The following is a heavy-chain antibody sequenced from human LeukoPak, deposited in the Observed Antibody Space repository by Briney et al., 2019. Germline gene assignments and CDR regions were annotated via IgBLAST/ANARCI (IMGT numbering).Heavy chain of an antibody. CDR1: GGSFTNYY. CDR3: SRGEDYYKVGNY. CDR2: IHPSGTT. Sequence: SETLSLTCTDNGGSFTNYYHSWVRHPPGPGLEWIGEIHPSGTTTYHPSLLSRATISVDTSKNQFSLKLTSVTAADTAVYYCSRGEDYYKVGNYWGQGTLVTVAS. D-gene: IGHD3-22*01. J-gene: IGHJ4*02. V-gene: IGHV4-34*01.